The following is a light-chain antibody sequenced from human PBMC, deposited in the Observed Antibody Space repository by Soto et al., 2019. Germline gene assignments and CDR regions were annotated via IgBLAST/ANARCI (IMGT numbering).Light chain of an antibody. CDR3: LHHGSSLWT. J-gene: IGKJ1*01. CDR1: QRVSNDY. CDR2: IVS. Sequence: EMVWTQSPGTLSLSPGDRATLSCRASQRVSNDYVAWVQQKPGQTPRLLIYIVSSRATGIPDRFSGSGSGTDFNRTISSLEHADFEMYYCLHHGSSLWTFGQGTQLDSK. V-gene: IGKV3-20*01.